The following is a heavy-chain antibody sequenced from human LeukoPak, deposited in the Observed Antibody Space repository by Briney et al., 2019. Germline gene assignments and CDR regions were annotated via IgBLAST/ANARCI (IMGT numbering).Heavy chain of an antibody. D-gene: IGHD6-19*01. Sequence: AGGSLRLSCAASGFTFSDYYMSWIRPAPGQGLDWVSYSSSSCSTIYYADSVKGRFTISRDNAKNSLYLQMNSLRAEDTAVYYCARDRTYSSGCYPRELYDYWGQGTLVSVCS. CDR3: ARDRTYSSGCYPRELYDY. CDR1: GFTFSDYY. CDR2: SSSSCSTI. V-gene: IGHV3-11*01. J-gene: IGHJ4*02.